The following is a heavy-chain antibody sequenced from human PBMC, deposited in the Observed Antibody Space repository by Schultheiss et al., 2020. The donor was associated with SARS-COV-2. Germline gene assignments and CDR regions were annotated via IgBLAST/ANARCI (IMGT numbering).Heavy chain of an antibody. CDR1: GYTFTGYY. CDR2: INPNSGGT. Sequence: ASVKVSCKASGYTFTGYYMHWVRQAPGQGLEWMGWINPNSGGTNYAQKFQGWVTMTRDTSISTAYMELSSLRAEDTAVYYCAREGLRSYAVTGDLDYWGQGTLVTVSS. D-gene: IGHD7-27*01. V-gene: IGHV1-2*04. CDR3: AREGLRSYAVTGDLDY. J-gene: IGHJ4*02.